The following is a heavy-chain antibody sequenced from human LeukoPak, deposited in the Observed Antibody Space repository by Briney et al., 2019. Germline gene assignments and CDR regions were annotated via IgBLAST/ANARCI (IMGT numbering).Heavy chain of an antibody. D-gene: IGHD3-16*01. CDR3: AKDYAVGSIDY. CDR2: VSTSGVGT. J-gene: IGHJ4*02. Sequence: GGSLGLSFEASGFTFSSFAMSWFRQAPGKGPEWVSSVSTSGVGTYYADSVRGRFTISRDNSKNTVFLQMNSLRAEDSAVYYCAKDYAVGSIDYWGQGTLVTVSS. V-gene: IGHV3-23*01. CDR1: GFTFSSFA.